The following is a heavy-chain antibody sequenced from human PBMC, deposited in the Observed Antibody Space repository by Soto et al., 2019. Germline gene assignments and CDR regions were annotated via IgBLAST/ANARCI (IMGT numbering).Heavy chain of an antibody. Sequence: SETLSLTCAVYGGSFSGYYWSWIRQPPGKGLEWIGEINHSGSTNYNPSLKSRVTISVDTSKNQFPLKLGSVTAADTAVYYCARGMRVVVAATYNNYYYMGASGKGCTGAV. D-gene: IGHD2-15*01. CDR1: GGSFSGYY. V-gene: IGHV4-34*01. J-gene: IGHJ6*03. CDR3: ARGMRVVVAATYNNYYYMGA. CDR2: INHSGST.